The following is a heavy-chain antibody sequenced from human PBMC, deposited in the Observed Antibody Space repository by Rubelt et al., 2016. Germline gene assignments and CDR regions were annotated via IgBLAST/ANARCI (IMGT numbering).Heavy chain of an antibody. CDR3: ARGPYSSSWYSGFGGNYYYYGMDV. D-gene: IGHD6-13*01. V-gene: IGHV1-69*01. CDR2: IPIFGTT. Sequence: IPIFGTTNYAQKFQGRVTITADESTSTAYMELSSLRSEDTAVYYCARGPYSSSWYSGFGGNYYYYGMDVWGQGTAVTVSS. J-gene: IGHJ6*02.